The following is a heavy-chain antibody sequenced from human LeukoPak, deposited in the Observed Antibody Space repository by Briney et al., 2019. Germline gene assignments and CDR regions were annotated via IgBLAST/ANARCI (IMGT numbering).Heavy chain of an antibody. V-gene: IGHV1-58*02. CDR3: AKDLPDSGSSGYYYYYYGMDV. Sequence: SVKVSCKASGFTFTSSAMQWVRQARGQRLEWIGWIVVGSGNTNYAQKFQERVTITRDMSTSTAYMELSSLRSEDTAVYYCAKDLPDSGSSGYYYYYYGMDVWGQGTTVTVSS. D-gene: IGHD3-22*01. CDR1: GFTFTSSA. J-gene: IGHJ6*02. CDR2: IVVGSGNT.